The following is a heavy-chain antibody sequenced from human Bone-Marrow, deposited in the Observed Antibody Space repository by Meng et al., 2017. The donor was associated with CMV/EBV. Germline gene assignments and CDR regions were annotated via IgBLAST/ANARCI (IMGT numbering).Heavy chain of an antibody. CDR2: INHSGST. J-gene: IGHJ6*02. V-gene: IGHV4-34*01. D-gene: IGHD2-2*01. Sequence: SCAASGFRFSDYTLTWVRQAPGKGLEWIGEINHSGSTNYNPSLKSRVTISVDTSKNQFSLKLSSVTAADTAVYYCARGIVVVPAAQPYYYYGMDVWGQGTTVTVSS. CDR3: ARGIVVVPAAQPYYYYGMDV. CDR1: GFRFSDYT.